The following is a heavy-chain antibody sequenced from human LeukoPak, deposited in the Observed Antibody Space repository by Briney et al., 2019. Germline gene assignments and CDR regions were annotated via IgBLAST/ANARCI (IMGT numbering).Heavy chain of an antibody. J-gene: IGHJ4*02. D-gene: IGHD3-3*01. V-gene: IGHV3-21*01. Sequence: GGSLRLSCGASGFTFSNYAMTWVRQAPGKGLEWVSSISSSSSYIYYADSVKGRFTISRDNAKNSLYPQMNNLRAEDTAVYYCARGATIFGVVTKGYYFDYWGQGTLVTVSS. CDR3: ARGATIFGVVTKGYYFDY. CDR2: ISSSSSYI. CDR1: GFTFSNYA.